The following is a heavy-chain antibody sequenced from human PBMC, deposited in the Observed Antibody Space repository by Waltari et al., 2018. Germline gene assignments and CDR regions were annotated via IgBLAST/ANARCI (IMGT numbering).Heavy chain of an antibody. CDR1: GGSFSSYW. CDR2: IYGSSGST. Sequence: QVQLQESGPGLVKPSETLSLTCAVSGGSFSSYWWGWLRQPPGKGLEWIGSIYGSSGSTEYNPSLKSRATISRDTSKNQFSLKLSSVTAADTAVYYCASLFVVVLTAPPPYRWFDVWGPGVLVTVSS. D-gene: IGHD2-2*01. CDR3: ASLFVVVLTAPPPYRWFDV. V-gene: IGHV4-39*07. J-gene: IGHJ5*02.